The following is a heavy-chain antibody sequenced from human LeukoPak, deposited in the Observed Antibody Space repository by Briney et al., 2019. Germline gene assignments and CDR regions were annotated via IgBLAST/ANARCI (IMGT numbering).Heavy chain of an antibody. CDR1: GGSISSSSYY. CDR2: IYYSGST. Sequence: SETLSLTCTVSGGSISSSSYYWGWIRQPPGKGLEWIGSIYYSGSTYYNPSLKSRVTISVDTSKNQFSLKLSSVTAADTAVYYCARQYYDFWGGYYMSLNYYYGMDVWGQGTTVTVSS. J-gene: IGHJ6*02. D-gene: IGHD3-3*01. V-gene: IGHV4-39*01. CDR3: ARQYYDFWGGYYMSLNYYYGMDV.